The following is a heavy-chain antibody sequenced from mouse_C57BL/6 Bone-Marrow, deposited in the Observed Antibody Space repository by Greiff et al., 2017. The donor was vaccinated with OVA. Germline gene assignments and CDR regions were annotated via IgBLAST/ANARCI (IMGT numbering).Heavy chain of an antibody. CDR1: GFTFTDYY. D-gene: IGHD1-1*01. J-gene: IGHJ2*01. CDR3: ASSYYYGSSYVFDY. V-gene: IGHV7-3*01. CDR2: IRNKANGYTT. Sequence: DVMLVESGGGLVQPGGSLSLSCAASGFTFTDYYMSWVRQPPGKALEWLGFIRNKANGYTTEYSASVKGRFTISRDNSQSILYLQMNALRAEDSATYYCASSYYYGSSYVFDYWGQGTTLTVSS.